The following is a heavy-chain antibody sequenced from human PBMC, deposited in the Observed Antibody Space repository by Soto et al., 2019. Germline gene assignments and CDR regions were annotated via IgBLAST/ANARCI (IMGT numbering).Heavy chain of an antibody. Sequence: SGPTLVNPTQTLTLTCTFSGFSLNTRGVGVGWIRQPPGKALEWLALISWDGEKRYSPSLKSRLTITKDTSENQVVLTMTNMELVSTAAYYWALRRGERVMGYDCFLYWGQGTLVTVSS. CDR2: ISWDGEK. J-gene: IGHJ4*02. CDR1: GFSLNTRGVG. D-gene: IGHD2-21*02. CDR3: ALRRGERVMGYDCFLY. V-gene: IGHV2-5*02.